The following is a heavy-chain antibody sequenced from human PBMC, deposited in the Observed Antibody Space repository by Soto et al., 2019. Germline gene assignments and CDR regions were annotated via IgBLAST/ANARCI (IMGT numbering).Heavy chain of an antibody. D-gene: IGHD3-3*02. V-gene: IGHV1-58*01. Sequence: QMQLVQSGPEVKKPGTSVKVSCKASGFTFTSSAVQWVRQARGQRLEWIGWIVVGSGNTNYAQKFQERVTITRDMSTSTAYMELSSLRSEDTAVYYCAAISLLGWFDPWGQGTLVTVSS. CDR1: GFTFTSSA. J-gene: IGHJ5*02. CDR2: IVVGSGNT. CDR3: AAISLLGWFDP.